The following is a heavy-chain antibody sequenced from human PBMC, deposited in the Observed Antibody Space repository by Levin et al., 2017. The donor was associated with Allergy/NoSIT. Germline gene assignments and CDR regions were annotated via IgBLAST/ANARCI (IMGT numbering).Heavy chain of an antibody. J-gene: IGHJ4*02. V-gene: IGHV3-33*01. D-gene: IGHD2-15*01. CDR1: GFAFSHNG. CDR2: MWNDGSHK. CDR3: ARDHALRYCSGGSCYKRGYFDY. Sequence: GGSLRLSCAASGFAFSHNGMHWVRQAPGKGLEWVAVMWNDGSHKFYADSVKGRFTISRDTSKNTLYLQMNSLRVEDTAVYYCARDHALRYCSGGSCYKRGYFDYWGQGTLVTVSS.